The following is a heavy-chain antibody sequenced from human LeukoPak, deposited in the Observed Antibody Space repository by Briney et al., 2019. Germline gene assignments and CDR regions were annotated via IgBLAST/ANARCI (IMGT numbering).Heavy chain of an antibody. CDR2: IHSDGSST. J-gene: IGHJ4*02. Sequence: PGGSLRLSCAASGFTFSSYWMHWVRQAPGKGLVWVSRIHSDGSSTIYADSARGRFTISRDDAKSTLYLQMNSLRAEDTAVYYCARSGWPYYFDYWGQGTLVTVSS. CDR1: GFTFSSYW. D-gene: IGHD3-22*01. CDR3: ARSGWPYYFDY. V-gene: IGHV3-74*01.